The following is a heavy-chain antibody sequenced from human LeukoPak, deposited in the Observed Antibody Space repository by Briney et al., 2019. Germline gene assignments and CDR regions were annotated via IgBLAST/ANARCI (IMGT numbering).Heavy chain of an antibody. Sequence: GGSLRLSCAASGFTVSSNYMSWVRQAPGKGLEWVSLLYSGGSTYYADSVKGRFTISRDNSKNTLYLQMNSLRAEDTAVYYCAREVAVLLWFGELLGWFDPWGQGTLVTVSS. CDR3: AREVAVLLWFGELLGWFDP. CDR2: LYSGGST. J-gene: IGHJ5*02. CDR1: GFTVSSNY. V-gene: IGHV3-66*01. D-gene: IGHD3-10*01.